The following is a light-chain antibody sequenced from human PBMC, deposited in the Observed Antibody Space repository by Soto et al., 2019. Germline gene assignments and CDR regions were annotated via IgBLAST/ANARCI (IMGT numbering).Light chain of an antibody. V-gene: IGLV1-47*01. Sequence: QSVLTQPPSASGTPGQKVTISCSGSRSTIGSNYVYWYRQVPGTAPKLLIYRNNLRPSGVPDRISGSKSGTSASLAISGLRSEDEADYYCATWDDSLNGHVFGTATKVTVL. CDR1: RSTIGSNY. CDR2: RNN. CDR3: ATWDDSLNGHV. J-gene: IGLJ1*01.